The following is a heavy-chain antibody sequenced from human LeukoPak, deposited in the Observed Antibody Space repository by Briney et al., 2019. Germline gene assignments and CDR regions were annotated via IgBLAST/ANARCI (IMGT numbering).Heavy chain of an antibody. V-gene: IGHV4-61*01. CDR3: AAQRGHYDSSGYPYYYYGMDV. D-gene: IGHD3-22*01. J-gene: IGHJ6*02. CDR2: IYYSGST. CDR1: GGSVSSGSYY. Sequence: PSETLSLTCTVSGGSVSSGSYYWSWIRQPPGKGLEWIGYIYYSGSTNYNPSLKSRVTISVDTSKNQFSLKLSSVTAADTAVYYCAAQRGHYDSSGYPYYYYGMDVWGQGTTVTVSS.